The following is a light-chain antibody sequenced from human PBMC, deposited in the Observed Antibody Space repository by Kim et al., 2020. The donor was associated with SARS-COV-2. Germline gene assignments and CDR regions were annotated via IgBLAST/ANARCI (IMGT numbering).Light chain of an antibody. Sequence: EIVLTQSPGTLSLSPGERATLSCRASQSVSTNYLAWYQQKPGQAPRLLIYGASSRATGIPDRFSGSGSGTDFTLTISRLEPEDFAVYYCQQYGSPPYTFGQGTKLEL. CDR2: GAS. CDR1: QSVSTNY. CDR3: QQYGSPPYT. J-gene: IGKJ2*01. V-gene: IGKV3-20*01.